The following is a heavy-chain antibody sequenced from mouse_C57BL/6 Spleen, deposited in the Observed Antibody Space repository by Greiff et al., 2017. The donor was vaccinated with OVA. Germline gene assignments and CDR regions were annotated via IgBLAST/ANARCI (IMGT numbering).Heavy chain of an antibody. Sequence: QVQLQQPGAELVKPGASVKVSCKASGYTFTSYWMHWVKQRPGQGLEWIGRIHPSDSDTNYNQKFKGKATLTVDKSSSTAYMQRSSLTSEDSAVYYCALITTVVATDYWGQGTTLTVSS. CDR3: ALITTVVATDY. CDR2: IHPSDSDT. D-gene: IGHD1-1*01. CDR1: GYTFTSYW. V-gene: IGHV1-74*01. J-gene: IGHJ2*01.